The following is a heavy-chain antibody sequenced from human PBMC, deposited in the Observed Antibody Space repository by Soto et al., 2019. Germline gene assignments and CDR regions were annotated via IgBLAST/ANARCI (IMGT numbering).Heavy chain of an antibody. V-gene: IGHV3-48*02. CDR2: ITSKSTTI. Sequence: GSLRLSCAASGFTFTSYSMNWVRQAPGQGLEWVSYITSKSTTIKYADSVKGRFTVSRDNAKNSLYLQLNSLRDEDTAVYYCAREMGACSASSCYPGPYDSSGQGTLVTVSS. J-gene: IGHJ5*02. CDR1: GFTFTSYS. CDR3: AREMGACSASSCYPGPYDS. D-gene: IGHD3-16*01.